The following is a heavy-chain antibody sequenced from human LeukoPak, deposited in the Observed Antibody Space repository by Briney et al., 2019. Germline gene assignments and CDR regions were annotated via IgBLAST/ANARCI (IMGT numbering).Heavy chain of an antibody. CDR1: GYTFTSYD. V-gene: IGHV1-8*03. Sequence: ASVKVSCKASGYTFTSYDINWVRQATGQGLEWMGWMNPNSGNTGYAQKFQGRVTITRNTSISTAYMELSSLRSEDTAVYYCAKEFHPVWFGEGHDAFDIWGQGTMVTVSS. D-gene: IGHD3-10*01. CDR2: MNPNSGNT. J-gene: IGHJ3*02. CDR3: AKEFHPVWFGEGHDAFDI.